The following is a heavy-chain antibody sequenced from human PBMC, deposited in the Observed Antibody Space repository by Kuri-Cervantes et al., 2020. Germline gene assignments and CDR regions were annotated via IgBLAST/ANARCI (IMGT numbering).Heavy chain of an antibody. CDR3: ASGPPYDFWSGYYYYYYGMDV. V-gene: IGHV3-66*01. CDR1: GFTVSSNY. Sequence: GESLKISCAASGFTVSSNYMSWVRQAPGTGLEWVSVIYSGGSTYYEDYVKGRFTISRDNSQNTLHLQMNSLRAEDTAVYYCASGPPYDFWSGYYYYYYGMDVWGQGTTVTVSS. J-gene: IGHJ6*02. D-gene: IGHD3-3*01. CDR2: IYSGGST.